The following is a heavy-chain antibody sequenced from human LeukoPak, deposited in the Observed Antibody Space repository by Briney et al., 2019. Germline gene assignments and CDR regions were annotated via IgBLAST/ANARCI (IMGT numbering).Heavy chain of an antibody. V-gene: IGHV1-2*02. CDR2: INPNSGGT. Sequence: ASVKVSCKASGYTFTGYYMHWVRQAPGQRLEWIGWINPNSGGTNYAQKFQGRVTMTRDTSISTAYMELSRLRSDATAVYYCARRIAAYSSYGMDVWGQGTTVTVSS. J-gene: IGHJ6*02. CDR1: GYTFTGYY. CDR3: ARRIAAYSSYGMDV. D-gene: IGHD6-13*01.